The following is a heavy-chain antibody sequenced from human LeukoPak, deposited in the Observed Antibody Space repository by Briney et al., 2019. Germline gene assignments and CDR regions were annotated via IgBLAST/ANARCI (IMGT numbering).Heavy chain of an antibody. Sequence: GGSLRLSCAASGFTFSSYGMHWVRQAPGKGLEWVTVISYEGRNIFYADSVTGRFIISRDNSKNTLYLQMNSLRDEDTAVYYCAKDRSMTGNNDAFDIWGQGTMVTVSS. J-gene: IGHJ3*02. CDR3: AKDRSMTGNNDAFDI. D-gene: IGHD1-20*01. CDR1: GFTFSSYG. V-gene: IGHV3-30*18. CDR2: ISYEGRNI.